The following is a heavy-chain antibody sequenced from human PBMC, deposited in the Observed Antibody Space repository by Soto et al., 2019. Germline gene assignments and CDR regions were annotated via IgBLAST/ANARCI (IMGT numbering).Heavy chain of an antibody. J-gene: IGHJ6*02. CDR2: ISHRGTT. CDR1: GASISSDNR. CDR3: AKKVPAALRLYYFFGLDV. D-gene: IGHD2-15*01. V-gene: IGHV4-4*02. Sequence: PSDTLSLTCAVSGASISSDNRWTRVRQPPGECLEGSGVISHRGTTKYNPSLASRVTISVDKSKNQFSLRLTSMTAADTAVYYCAKKVPAALRLYYFFGLDVWGQGTTVT.